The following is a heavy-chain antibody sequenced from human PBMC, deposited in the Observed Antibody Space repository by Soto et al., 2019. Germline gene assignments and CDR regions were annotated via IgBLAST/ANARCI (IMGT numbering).Heavy chain of an antibody. CDR3: AQSGDRGFLAPGGGMDV. D-gene: IGHD3-3*01. CDR2: ISSSSSTI. Sequence: EVQLVESGGGLVQPGGSLRLSCAASGFTFSSYSMNWVRQAPGKGLEWVSYISSSSSTIYYADSVKGRFTISRDNAKNSLYLQMNSLRDEDTAVYYCAQSGDRGFLAPGGGMDVWGQGTTVTVSS. CDR1: GFTFSSYS. V-gene: IGHV3-48*02. J-gene: IGHJ6*02.